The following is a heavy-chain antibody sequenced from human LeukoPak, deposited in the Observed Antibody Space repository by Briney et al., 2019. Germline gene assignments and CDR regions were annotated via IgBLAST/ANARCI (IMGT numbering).Heavy chain of an antibody. CDR3: ARAPHICSGGRCYYYYGMDV. CDR1: GGSISSGDYY. J-gene: IGHJ6*02. V-gene: IGHV4-30-4*01. Sequence: PSQTLSLTCTVSGGSISSGDYYWSWIRQPPGKGLEWIGYIYYSGSTYYNPSLKSRVTISVDTSKNQFSLKLSSVTAADTAVYYCARAPHICSGGRCYYYYGMDVWGQGTTVTVSS. D-gene: IGHD2-15*01. CDR2: IYYSGST.